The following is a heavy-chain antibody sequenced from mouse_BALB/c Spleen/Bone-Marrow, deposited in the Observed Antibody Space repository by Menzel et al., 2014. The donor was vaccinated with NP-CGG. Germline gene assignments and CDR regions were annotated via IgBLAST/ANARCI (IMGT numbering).Heavy chain of an antibody. CDR1: CLKKNSYY. CDR2: INSNGGSA. Sequence: SYAAFCLKKNSYYMSWVRQTPEKRLELVAAINSNGGSAYYPATVKGRFTISRDNAKNPLCLQMSSLKSEDTALYYCARHGGFG. CDR3: ARHGGFG. J-gene: IGHJ3*02. V-gene: IGHV5-6-2*01.